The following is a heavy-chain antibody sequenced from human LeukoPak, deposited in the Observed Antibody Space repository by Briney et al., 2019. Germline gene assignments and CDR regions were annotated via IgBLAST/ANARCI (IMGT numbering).Heavy chain of an antibody. V-gene: IGHV3-7*03. Sequence: GGSLRLSCAASGFTFSSYWMSWVRQAPGKGLEWVANIKQDGSEKYYVDSVKGRFTISRDNAKNSLYLQMNSLRAEDTAVYYCAREWDYYDSSGYYAPDWYFDLWGRGTLVTVSS. CDR2: IKQDGSEK. J-gene: IGHJ2*01. CDR1: GFTFSSYW. D-gene: IGHD3-22*01. CDR3: AREWDYYDSSGYYAPDWYFDL.